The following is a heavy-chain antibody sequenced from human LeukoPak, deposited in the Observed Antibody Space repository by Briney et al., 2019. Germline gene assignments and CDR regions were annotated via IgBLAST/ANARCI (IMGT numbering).Heavy chain of an antibody. CDR2: IRYDGSNK. D-gene: IGHD3-10*01. J-gene: IGHJ6*03. V-gene: IGHV3-30*02. CDR1: GFTFSSYG. CDR3: ARNSGAGYYFYMDV. Sequence: GGSLRLSCAASGFTFSSYGMHWVRQAPGKGLEWVAFIRYDGSNKYYADSVKGRFTISRDNAKNSLYLQMNSLRAEDTALYYCARNSGAGYYFYMDVWGKGTAVTVSS.